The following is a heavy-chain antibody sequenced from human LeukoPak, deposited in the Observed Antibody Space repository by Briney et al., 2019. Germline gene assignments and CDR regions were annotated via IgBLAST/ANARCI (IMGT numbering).Heavy chain of an antibody. CDR2: ISSTSSTI. D-gene: IGHD4-17*01. J-gene: IGHJ4*02. CDR1: GFTFITYS. CDR3: ARGVYGDYYFDY. Sequence: GGSLRLSCAASGFTFITYSMNWVRHAPGKGLEWFSYISSTSSTIYYADSVKGRFTISRDNAKNSLYLQMNSPRAEDTAVYYCARGVYGDYYFDYWGQGTLVTVSS. V-gene: IGHV3-48*01.